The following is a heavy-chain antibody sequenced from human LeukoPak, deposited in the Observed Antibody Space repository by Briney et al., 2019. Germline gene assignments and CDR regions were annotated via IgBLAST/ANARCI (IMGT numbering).Heavy chain of an antibody. CDR2: IRFDGGDK. V-gene: IGHV3-30*02. CDR3: AKVLPLTFYYMDV. CDR1: GVTFGTYG. J-gene: IGHJ6*03. Sequence: GGSLRLSCVASGVTFGTYGLHWVRQAPGKGLEWVAFIRFDGGDKSYADSVKGRFTISRGNSKNTLYLQMNSLRVEDTAMYYCAKVLPLTFYYMDVWGNGTTVTVSS.